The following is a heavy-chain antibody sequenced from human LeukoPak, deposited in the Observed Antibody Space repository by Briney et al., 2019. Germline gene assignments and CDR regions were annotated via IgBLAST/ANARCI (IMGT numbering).Heavy chain of an antibody. V-gene: IGHV5-51*01. J-gene: IGHJ4*02. CDR1: GYSFTSYW. CDR3: ARPDGSSSSWYGGFDY. D-gene: IGHD6-13*01. CDR2: IYPGDSDT. Sequence: GESLKISCKGSGYSFTSYWIGWVRQMPGKGLEWVGIIYPGDSDTRYSPSFQGQVTISADKSISTAYLQWSSLKASDTAMYYCARPDGSSSSWYGGFDYWGQGTLVTVSS.